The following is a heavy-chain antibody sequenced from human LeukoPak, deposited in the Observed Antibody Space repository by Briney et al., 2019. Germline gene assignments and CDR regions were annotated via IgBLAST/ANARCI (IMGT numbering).Heavy chain of an antibody. CDR1: GYTFTNYG. D-gene: IGHD2/OR15-2a*01. V-gene: IGHV1-18*01. CDR2: IGTYHGNT. Sequence: ASVKVSCKASGYTFTNYGISWVRQAPGQGLEWMGWIGTYHGNTNFAQKLQGRVTMTTDTSTSTAYMELRGLRSDDTAVYYCARVYDSTTHSHQFRYWGQGTLVTVSS. CDR3: ARVYDSTTHSHQFRY. J-gene: IGHJ4*02.